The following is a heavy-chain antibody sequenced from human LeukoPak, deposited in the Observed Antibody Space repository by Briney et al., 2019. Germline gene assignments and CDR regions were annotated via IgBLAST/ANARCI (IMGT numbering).Heavy chain of an antibody. Sequence: GGSLRLSCAASGFTVSSYEMNWVRQAPGQGLEWVSYISSSGSSVYYADSVRGRFTISRDNAKNSLYLQMNSLRAEDTAVYYCARGPFVLIAAAANDAFDVWGQGTVVTVSS. CDR3: ARGPFVLIAAAANDAFDV. V-gene: IGHV3-48*03. CDR2: ISSSGSSV. J-gene: IGHJ3*01. CDR1: GFTVSSYE. D-gene: IGHD6-13*01.